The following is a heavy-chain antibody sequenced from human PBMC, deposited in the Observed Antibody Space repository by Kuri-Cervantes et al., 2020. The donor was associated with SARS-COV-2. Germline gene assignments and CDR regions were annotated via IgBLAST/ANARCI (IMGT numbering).Heavy chain of an antibody. CDR3: AKDKARGVGASTPDASDL. D-gene: IGHD1-26*01. V-gene: IGHV3-11*01. CDR2: IGPSGTTK. CDR1: GFIFSDYY. J-gene: IGHJ3*01. Sequence: GGSLRLSCTASGFIFSDYYMTWIRQAPGKGLGWVSNIGPSGTTKYYADSVKGRFTISRDNAKNSLYLQMNSLRVEDMALYYCAKDKARGVGASTPDASDLWGQGTMVTVSS.